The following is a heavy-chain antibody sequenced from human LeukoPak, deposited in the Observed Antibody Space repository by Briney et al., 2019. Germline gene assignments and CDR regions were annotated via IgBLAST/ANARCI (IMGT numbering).Heavy chain of an antibody. J-gene: IGHJ4*02. CDR2: ISSSGGST. CDR1: AFTCSGYA. Sequence: HPGGSLRLSCAASAFTCSGYAMSWLPQAPGKGLKWVSAISSSGGSTYYAHSVKGRFTISRDNSKNTLYLQMNSLRAEDTAVYYCANAVRYFAWYYFDYWGQGTLVTASS. CDR3: ANAVRYFAWYYFDY. D-gene: IGHD3-9*01. V-gene: IGHV3-23*01.